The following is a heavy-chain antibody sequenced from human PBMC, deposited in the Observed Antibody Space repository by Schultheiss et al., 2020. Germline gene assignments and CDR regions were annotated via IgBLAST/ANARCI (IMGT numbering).Heavy chain of an antibody. V-gene: IGHV3-23*01. Sequence: GESLKISCAASGFTFSSYAMSWVRQAPGKGLEWVSAISGSGGSTYYADSVKGRFTISRDNSKNTLYLQMNSLRAEDTAVYYCAKDRAGLSGYWGQGTLVTVSS. D-gene: IGHD2-15*01. CDR2: ISGSGGST. CDR3: AKDRAGLSGY. J-gene: IGHJ4*02. CDR1: GFTFSSYA.